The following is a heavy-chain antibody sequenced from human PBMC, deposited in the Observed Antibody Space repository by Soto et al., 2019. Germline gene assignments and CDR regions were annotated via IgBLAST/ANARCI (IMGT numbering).Heavy chain of an antibody. J-gene: IGHJ6*02. D-gene: IGHD6-25*01. CDR2: IIPMIGKP. CDR3: YGPVRDRNGYPGLAV. Sequence: QVQLVPSGAELKKPGSSVKVSCKASVRTFSRYAISWVRQAPGQGLAWMGGIIPMIGKPNYAQKFQGTVTISADESKIAACLVMSSHRSADTSVYFVYGPVRDRNGYPGLAVWGQGTTVTVSS. V-gene: IGHV1-69*01. CDR1: VRTFSRYA.